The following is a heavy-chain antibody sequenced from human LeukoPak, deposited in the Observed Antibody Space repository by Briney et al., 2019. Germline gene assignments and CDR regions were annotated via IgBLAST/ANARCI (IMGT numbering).Heavy chain of an antibody. Sequence: GGSLRLSCAASGFTFSSYAMSWVRQAPGKGLEWVGFIRSKAYGGTTEYAASVKGRFTISRDDSKSIAYLQMNSLKTEDTAVYYCTRVVGATLYYFDYW. J-gene: IGHJ4*01. V-gene: IGHV3-49*04. CDR1: GFTFSSYA. CDR3: TRVVGATLYYFDY. CDR2: IRSKAYGGTT. D-gene: IGHD1-26*01.